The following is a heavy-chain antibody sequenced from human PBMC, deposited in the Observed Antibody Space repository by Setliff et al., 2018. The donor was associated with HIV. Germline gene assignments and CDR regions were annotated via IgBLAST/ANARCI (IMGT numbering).Heavy chain of an antibody. J-gene: IGHJ5*02. CDR2: VFSTGSL. V-gene: IGHV4-39*02. CDR1: GVSISSSRFY. D-gene: IGHD4-4*01. CDR3: ARSFGNSWSGDRPHNYFDP. Sequence: PSETLSLTCSVSGVSISSSRFYWAWIRQSPGKGLEWIGSVFSTGSLYYNPSLRGRITISIDASENHFTLRLTSVTAEDTALYFCARSFGNSWSGDRPHNYFDPWGQGTLVTVSS.